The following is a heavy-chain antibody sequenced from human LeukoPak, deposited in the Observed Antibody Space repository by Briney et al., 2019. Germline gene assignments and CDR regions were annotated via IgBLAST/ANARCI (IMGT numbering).Heavy chain of an antibody. CDR1: GFTFSSYA. J-gene: IGHJ2*01. CDR2: ISYDGSNK. CDR3: ARGPYSGSYYGDWYFDL. Sequence: GGSLRLSCAASGFTFSSYAMHWVRQAPGKGLEWVAVISYDGSNKYYADSVKGRFTISRDNSKNTLYLQMNSLRAEDTAVYYCARGPYSGSYYGDWYFDLWGRGTLVTVSS. V-gene: IGHV3-30-3*01. D-gene: IGHD1-26*01.